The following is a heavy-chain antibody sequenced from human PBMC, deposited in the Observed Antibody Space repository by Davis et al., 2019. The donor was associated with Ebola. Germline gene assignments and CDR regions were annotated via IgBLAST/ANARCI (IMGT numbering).Heavy chain of an antibody. CDR3: ARDVLNSPEGSWFDP. Sequence: GESLKISCKGFGYSFTSDWITWVRQMPGKGLEWMGRIDPYDSYSIYSPSFQGHVTMSIDKSISTAYLQWSSLKASDTAIYYCARDVLNSPEGSWFDPWGQGTLVTVTS. V-gene: IGHV5-10-1*01. J-gene: IGHJ5*02. CDR2: IDPYDSYS. D-gene: IGHD3-10*01. CDR1: GYSFTSDW.